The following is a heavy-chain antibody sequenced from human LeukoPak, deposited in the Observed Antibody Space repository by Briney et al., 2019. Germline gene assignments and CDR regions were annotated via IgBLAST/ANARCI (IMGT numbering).Heavy chain of an antibody. V-gene: IGHV3-9*01. J-gene: IGHJ6*02. CDR1: GFTFDDYA. Sequence: GGSLRLSCAASGFTFDDYAMHWVRQAPGKGLEWVSGISWNSGTKGYADSVKGRFTISRDDAKNSLYLQMNSLRGEDAALYYCAVLHYYAMDVWGQGTTVTVSS. D-gene: IGHD2-8*01. CDR3: AVLHYYAMDV. CDR2: ISWNSGTK.